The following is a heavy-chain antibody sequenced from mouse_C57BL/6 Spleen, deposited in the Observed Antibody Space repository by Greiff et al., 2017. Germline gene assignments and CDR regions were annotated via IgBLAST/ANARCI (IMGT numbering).Heavy chain of an antibody. CDR3: ASRGSSLYFDY. J-gene: IGHJ2*01. Sequence: VKLQQSGPELVKPGASVKMSCKASGYAFSSSWMNWVKQRPGKGLEWIGRIYPGDGDTNYNGKFKGKATLTADKSSSTAYMKLSSLTSEDSAVFYCASRGSSLYFDYWGQGTTLTVSS. V-gene: IGHV1-82*01. CDR2: IYPGDGDT. D-gene: IGHD1-1*01. CDR1: GYAFSSSW.